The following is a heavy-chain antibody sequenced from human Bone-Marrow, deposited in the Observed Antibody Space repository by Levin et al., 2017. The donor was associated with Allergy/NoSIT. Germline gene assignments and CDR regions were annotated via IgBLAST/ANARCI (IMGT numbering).Heavy chain of an antibody. CDR1: GFTFSSYA. V-gene: IGHV3-23*01. D-gene: IGHD6-6*01. CDR3: AKDISSSWSTGDLDY. J-gene: IGHJ4*02. Sequence: GESLKISCAASGFTFSSYAMSWVRQALGKGLEWVSGIRGSGVGTYYADSVKGRFTISRDNSKNTLYLQMKSLRAEDTAVYYCAKDISSSWSTGDLDYWGQGTQVTVSS. CDR2: IRGSGVGT.